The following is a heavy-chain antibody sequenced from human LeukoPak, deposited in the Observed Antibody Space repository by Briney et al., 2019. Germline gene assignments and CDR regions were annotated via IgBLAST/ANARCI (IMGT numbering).Heavy chain of an antibody. V-gene: IGHV5-51*01. CDR3: ARIYDSSGYYPFDH. CDR1: GCSFTSFW. CDR2: IYPGDSDT. D-gene: IGHD3-22*01. Sequence: GEALEISCKGSGCSFTSFWIGLVRPMPGKGLEWMGVIYPGDSDTRYNPSFQGQVTISADRSISTAYLQWSSLKASDTAIYYCARIYDSSGYYPFDHWGQGTLVTVSS. J-gene: IGHJ4*02.